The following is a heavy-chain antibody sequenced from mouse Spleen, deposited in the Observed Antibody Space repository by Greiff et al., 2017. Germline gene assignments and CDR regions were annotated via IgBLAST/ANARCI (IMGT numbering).Heavy chain of an antibody. V-gene: IGHV3-2*02. Sequence: VQLQQSGPGLVKPSQSLSLTCTVTGYSITSDYAWNWIRQFPGNKLEWMGYISYSGSTSYNPSLKSRISITRDTSKNQFFLQLNSVTTEDTATYYCARRLTRGYFDYWGQGTTLTVSS. J-gene: IGHJ2*01. CDR2: ISYSGST. D-gene: IGHD1-3*01. CDR1: GYSITSDYA. CDR3: ARRLTRGYFDY.